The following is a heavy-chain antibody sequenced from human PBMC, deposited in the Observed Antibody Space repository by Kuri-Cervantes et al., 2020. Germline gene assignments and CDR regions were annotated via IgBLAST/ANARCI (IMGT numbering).Heavy chain of an antibody. D-gene: IGHD6-25*01. Sequence: GGSLRLSCAASGFTFTNYGMSWVRQAPGKGLGWISSISYSGGTTNYADSVKGRFTISRDNSGNTLYLKMNSQRAEDTAEYYCAKNSLSSGEGYFECWGQGTRVTVSS. CDR3: AKNSLSSGEGYFEC. V-gene: IGHV3-23*01. CDR2: ISYSGGTT. J-gene: IGHJ4*02. CDR1: GFTFTNYG.